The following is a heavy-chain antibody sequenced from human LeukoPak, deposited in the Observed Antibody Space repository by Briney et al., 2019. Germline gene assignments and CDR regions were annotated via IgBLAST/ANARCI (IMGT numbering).Heavy chain of an antibody. Sequence: GGSLRLSCAASGFTLSSYSMNWVRQTPGKGLEWVASISSSSSYIYYVDSVKGRFTISRDNARNSLYLQMNSPRVEDTAVYYCARAAPTRTLIGSGADYWGQGTLVSVSS. V-gene: IGHV3-21*01. CDR2: ISSSSSYI. CDR1: GFTLSSYS. J-gene: IGHJ4*02. CDR3: ARAAPTRTLIGSGADY. D-gene: IGHD3-22*01.